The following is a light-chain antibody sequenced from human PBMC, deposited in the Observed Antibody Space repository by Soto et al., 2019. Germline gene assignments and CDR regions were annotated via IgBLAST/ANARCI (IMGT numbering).Light chain of an antibody. Sequence: EIVMTQSPATLSVSPGERATLSCRASQSVSSNLAWYQQKPGQAPRLLIYGASTRATGIPARFSGSGSGTEFTLTISRLEPEDFAVYYCQHYDISSWTFGQGTKVDI. CDR1: QSVSSN. V-gene: IGKV3-15*01. CDR3: QHYDISSWT. J-gene: IGKJ1*01. CDR2: GAS.